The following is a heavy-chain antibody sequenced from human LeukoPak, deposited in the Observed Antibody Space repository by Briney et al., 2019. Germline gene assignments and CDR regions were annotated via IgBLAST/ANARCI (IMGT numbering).Heavy chain of an antibody. J-gene: IGHJ4*02. CDR2: ISTNGRST. CDR3: ARDLNGYSYGY. D-gene: IGHD5-18*01. V-gene: IGHV3-23*01. Sequence: GGSLRLSCAASGFTFINFAMSWVRQAPGQGLEWVSAISTNGRSTYYADSVKGRFTISRDNAENTLYLQMNSLRAEDTAVYYCARDLNGYSYGYWGQGTLVTVSS. CDR1: GFTFINFA.